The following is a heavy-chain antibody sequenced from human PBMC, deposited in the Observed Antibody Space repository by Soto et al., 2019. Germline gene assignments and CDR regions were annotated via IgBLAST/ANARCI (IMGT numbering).Heavy chain of an antibody. V-gene: IGHV4-34*01. CDR3: AMLQGYSSGWYWNYFDY. CDR1: GGSFSGYY. CDR2: INHSGST. J-gene: IGHJ4*02. Sequence: SETLSLTCAVYGGSFSGYYWSWIRQPPGKGLEWIGEINHSGSTNYNPSLKSRVTISVDTSKNQFSLKLSSVTAADTAVYYCAMLQGYSSGWYWNYFDYWGQGTLVTVSS. D-gene: IGHD6-19*01.